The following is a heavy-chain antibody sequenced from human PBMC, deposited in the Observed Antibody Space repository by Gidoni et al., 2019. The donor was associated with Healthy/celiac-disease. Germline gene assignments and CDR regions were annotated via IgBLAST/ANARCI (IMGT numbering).Heavy chain of an antibody. Sequence: EVQLVESGGGLVQPGRSLRLSCTASGFTFGDYAMSWFRQAPGKGLEWVGFIRSKAYGGTTEYAASVKGRFTISRDDSKSIAYLQMNSLKTEDTAVYYCTRDNYYDSSGYSFDYWGQGTLVTVSS. CDR3: TRDNYYDSSGYSFDY. J-gene: IGHJ4*02. D-gene: IGHD3-22*01. CDR2: IRSKAYGGTT. CDR1: GFTFGDYA. V-gene: IGHV3-49*03.